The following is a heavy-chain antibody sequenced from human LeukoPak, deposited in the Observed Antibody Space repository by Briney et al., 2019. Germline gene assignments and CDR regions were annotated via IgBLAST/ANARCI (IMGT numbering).Heavy chain of an antibody. CDR2: VSGSGGNT. D-gene: IGHD6-19*01. Sequence: PGASLRLSCAASGFTFSSYAITWVRQAPGKGLEWVSAVSGSGGNTSYADSVKGRFTISRDNSKNTLYLQMNSLRAEDTAVYYRAKDRSSGWYTTLDYWGQGVLVTVSS. J-gene: IGHJ4*02. V-gene: IGHV3-23*01. CDR3: AKDRSSGWYTTLDY. CDR1: GFTFSSYA.